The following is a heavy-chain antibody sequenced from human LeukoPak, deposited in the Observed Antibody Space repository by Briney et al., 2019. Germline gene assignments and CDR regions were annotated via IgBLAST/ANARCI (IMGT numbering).Heavy chain of an antibody. CDR1: GGSISSGNYY. V-gene: IGHV4-61*02. CDR2: IYTSGST. CDR3: AREPPSKYYFDY. Sequence: SQTLSLTCTVSGGSISSGNYYWSWIRQPAGKGLEWIGRIYTSGSTNYNPSLKSRVTISVDTSKNQFSLKLSSVTAADTAVYYCAREPPSKYYFDYWGQGTLVTVSS. J-gene: IGHJ4*02.